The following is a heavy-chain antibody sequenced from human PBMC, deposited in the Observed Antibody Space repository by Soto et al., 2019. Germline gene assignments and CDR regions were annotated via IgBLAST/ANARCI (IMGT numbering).Heavy chain of an antibody. CDR3: AREEFGSSWRAPFDY. D-gene: IGHD6-13*01. CDR2: ISSSSSYT. Sequence: GGSLRLSCAASGFTFSDYYMSRIRQAPGKGLEWVSYISSSSSYTNYADSVKGRFTISRDNAKNSLYLQMNSLRAEDTAVYYCAREEFGSSWRAPFDYWGQGTLVTVSS. J-gene: IGHJ4*02. V-gene: IGHV3-11*06. CDR1: GFTFSDYY.